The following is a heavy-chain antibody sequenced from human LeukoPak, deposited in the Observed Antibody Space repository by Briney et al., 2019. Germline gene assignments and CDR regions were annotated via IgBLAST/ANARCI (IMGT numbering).Heavy chain of an antibody. Sequence: GGSLRLSCAASGFTFRSYAMSWVRQAPWKGLEWVSGISGSGDSTYYADSVKGRFSISRDNSKNTLWLQMNSLKDEDTAVYYCAKDPRAGSGWGSFDYWGQGTLVTVSS. CDR2: ISGSGDST. J-gene: IGHJ4*02. CDR1: GFTFRSYA. CDR3: AKDPRAGSGWGSFDY. D-gene: IGHD6-19*01. V-gene: IGHV3-23*01.